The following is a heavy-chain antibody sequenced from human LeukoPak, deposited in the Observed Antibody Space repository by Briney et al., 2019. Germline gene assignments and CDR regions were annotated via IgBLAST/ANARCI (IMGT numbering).Heavy chain of an antibody. J-gene: IGHJ2*01. V-gene: IGHV4-30-2*02. D-gene: IGHD5-12*01. CDR1: GGSISSGGYY. CDR2: IYHSGST. CDR3: ARQGSGYDPYWYFDL. Sequence: PSETLSLTCTVSGGSISSGGYYWSWIRQPPGKGLEWIGYIYHSGSTYYNPSLKSRVTISVDTSKNQFSLKLSSVTAADTAVYYCARQGSGYDPYWYFDLWGRGTLVTVSS.